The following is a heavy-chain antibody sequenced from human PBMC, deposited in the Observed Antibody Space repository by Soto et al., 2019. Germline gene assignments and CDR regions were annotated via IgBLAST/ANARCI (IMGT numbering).Heavy chain of an antibody. CDR2: IKPDGSAT. D-gene: IGHD2-21*02. V-gene: IGHV3-7*01. CDR3: ARAGYCGPGCYYYFDY. CDR1: GFTLGSYW. Sequence: LRLSCAVSGFTLGSYWMNWVRLIPGKGLEWVAYIKPDGSATYYVDSVKGRFTISRDNAKNSLYLQMNSLRVEDTSVYYCARAGYCGPGCYYYFDYWGQGTLVTVS. J-gene: IGHJ4*02.